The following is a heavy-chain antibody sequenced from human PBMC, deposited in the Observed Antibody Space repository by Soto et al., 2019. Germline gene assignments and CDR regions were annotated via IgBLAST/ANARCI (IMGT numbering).Heavy chain of an antibody. V-gene: IGHV3-30*03. CDR3: ALGYCSGGLWCYLDY. CDR1: GITFSSYG. CDR2: ISFDGSYK. Sequence: QVQLVESGGGVVQPGRSLRLSCAASGITFSSYGMHWVRQAPGKGLEWLAVISFDGSYKNYADSVKGQFTISRDNSKNTLYLQMNSLRPEDTAVFYCALGYCSGGLWCYLDYWGRGTLVTVSP. D-gene: IGHD2-15*01. J-gene: IGHJ4*02.